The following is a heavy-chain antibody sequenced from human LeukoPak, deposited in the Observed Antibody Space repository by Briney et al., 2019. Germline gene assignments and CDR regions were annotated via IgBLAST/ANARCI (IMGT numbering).Heavy chain of an antibody. V-gene: IGHV1-2*02. CDR1: GYTFTGYY. J-gene: IGHJ6*02. D-gene: IGHD4-17*01. CDR3: ARDRTTVTTGYYGIDV. CDR2: INPNTGVT. Sequence: ASVKVSCKASGYTFTGYYMHWVRQAPGQGLEWMGWINPNTGVTNYAQKFQGRVTLTRDTSIITAYMELTRLGSDDTAMYYCARDRTTVTTGYYGIDVWGQGTTLTVSS.